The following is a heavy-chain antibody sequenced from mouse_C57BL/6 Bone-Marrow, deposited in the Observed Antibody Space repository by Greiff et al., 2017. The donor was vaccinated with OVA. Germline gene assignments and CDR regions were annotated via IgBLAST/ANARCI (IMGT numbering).Heavy chain of an antibody. J-gene: IGHJ1*03. Sequence: EVQLVESGGGLVQSGRSLRLSCATSGFTFSDFYMEWVRQAPGKGLEWIAASRNKANDYTTEYSASVKGRFIVSRDTSQSILYLQMHALRAEDTAIYYCARDDYYWYFDVWGTGTTVTVSS. V-gene: IGHV7-1*01. CDR2: SRNKANDYTT. CDR3: ARDDYYWYFDV. CDR1: GFTFSDFY.